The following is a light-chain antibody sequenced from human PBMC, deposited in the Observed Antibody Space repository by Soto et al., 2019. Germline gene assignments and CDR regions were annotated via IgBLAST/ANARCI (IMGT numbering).Light chain of an antibody. CDR1: QSLLHTNGNNY. V-gene: IGKV2-28*01. Sequence: DNGQTHPQLSPPVSPPHPAYISHKSNQSLLHTNGNNYLDWYLEGAGQSTQLLIYLGSNRASGVHDGISGSGLVTDFPLKISRVEDEDVGVYSCMQAIQSPCTFGQ. J-gene: IGKJ2*02. CDR3: MQAIQSPCT. CDR2: LGS.